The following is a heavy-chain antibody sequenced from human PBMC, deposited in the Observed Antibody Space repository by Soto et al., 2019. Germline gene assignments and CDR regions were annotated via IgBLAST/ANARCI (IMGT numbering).Heavy chain of an antibody. V-gene: IGHV4-39*01. CDR3: ARQPTTADTDLWFDP. D-gene: IGHD2-15*01. CDR2: IFYSGST. Sequence: SETLSLTCNVSGGSISTSRSYWAWIRQPPGKGLEWLANIFYSGSTYYNPSLASRVTVSVDTSKNEFSLKLRSVTAADTAVYHCARQPTTADTDLWFDPWGQGTLVTVSS. CDR1: GGSISTSRSY. J-gene: IGHJ5*02.